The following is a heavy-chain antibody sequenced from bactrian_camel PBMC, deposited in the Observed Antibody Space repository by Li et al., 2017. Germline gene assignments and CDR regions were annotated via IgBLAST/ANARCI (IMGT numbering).Heavy chain of an antibody. D-gene: IGHD2*01. CDR3: AAGGSGFNCLTSARQYNY. J-gene: IGHJ4*01. CDR2: ASFRLPTT. Sequence: HVQLVESGGGSVQTGGSLRLSCAASGYTYSSTCMGWFRQAPGAEREGVAAASFRLPTTNYAASVKGRFTLSTDYTKTTMYLQMNNLKPEDTASYYCAAGGSGFNCLTSARQYNYWGQGTQVTVS. CDR1: GYTYSSTC. V-gene: IGHV3-3*01.